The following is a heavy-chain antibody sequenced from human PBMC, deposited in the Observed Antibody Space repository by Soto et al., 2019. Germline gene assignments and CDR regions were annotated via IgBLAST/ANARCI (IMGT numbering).Heavy chain of an antibody. D-gene: IGHD3-10*01. V-gene: IGHV3-11*06. J-gene: IGHJ4*02. CDR2: ISSSSSYT. CDR3: ASLFGYYGSGSTPLF. Sequence: GGSLRLSCAASGFTFSDYYMSWSRQAPGKGLEWVSYISSSSSYTNYADSVKGRFTISRDNAKNSLYLQMNSLRAEDTAVYYCASLFGYYGSGSTPLFWGQGTLVTVSS. CDR1: GFTFSDYY.